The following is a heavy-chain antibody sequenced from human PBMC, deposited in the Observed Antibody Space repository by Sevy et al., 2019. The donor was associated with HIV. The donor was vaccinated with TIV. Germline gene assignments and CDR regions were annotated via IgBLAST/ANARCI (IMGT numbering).Heavy chain of an antibody. Sequence: ASVKVSCTASGYTFTNLDINWVRQAPGQGLEWMGWMNPNSGQTSYALKFRDRVTMTRDTSIDTAYMELRSLRSDDTAVYYCGRGIEGGIYYWGQGSLVTVSS. D-gene: IGHD3-16*01. V-gene: IGHV1-8*01. CDR2: MNPNSGQT. CDR1: GYTFTNLD. CDR3: GRGIEGGIYY. J-gene: IGHJ4*02.